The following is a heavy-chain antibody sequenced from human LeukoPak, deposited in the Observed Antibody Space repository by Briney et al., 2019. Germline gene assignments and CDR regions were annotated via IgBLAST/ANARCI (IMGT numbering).Heavy chain of an antibody. CDR3: ARVGTGTTLYYYYYYMDV. D-gene: IGHD1-7*01. CDR2: IYYSGST. CDR1: GFTFSNAW. Sequence: GSLRLSCAASGFTFSNAWMSWVRQPPGKGLEWIGYIYYSGSTNYNPSLKSRVTISVDTSKNQFSLKLSSVTAADTAVYYCARVGTGTTLYYYYYYMDVWGKGTTVTVSS. J-gene: IGHJ6*03. V-gene: IGHV4-59*01.